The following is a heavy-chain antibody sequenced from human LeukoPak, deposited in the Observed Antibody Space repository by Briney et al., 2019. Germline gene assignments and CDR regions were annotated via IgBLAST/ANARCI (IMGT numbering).Heavy chain of an antibody. CDR2: ISSSGSTI. V-gene: IGHV3-48*03. Sequence: GGSLRLSCAASGFTFSSYEMTWVRQAPGKGLEWVSYISSSGSTIYYADSVKGRFTISRDNAKNSLYLQMNSLRAEDTAVYYCARTESYDILTGYPLDYWGQGTLVTVSS. D-gene: IGHD3-9*01. J-gene: IGHJ4*02. CDR3: ARTESYDILTGYPLDY. CDR1: GFTFSSYE.